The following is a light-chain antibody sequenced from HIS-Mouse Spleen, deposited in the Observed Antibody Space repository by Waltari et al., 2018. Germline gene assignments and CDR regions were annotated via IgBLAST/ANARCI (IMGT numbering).Light chain of an antibody. J-gene: IGLJ3*02. V-gene: IGLV1-51*01. CDR1: SPNIWNNF. CDR2: DNS. Sequence: QSVLTQPPSVSAAPGQKVTISCSGSSPNIWNNFVSWYQQLPGTAPKLLIYDNSKRPSGIPDRFSGSKSGTSATLGITGLQTGDEADYYCGTWDSSLSAWVFGGGTKLTVL. CDR3: GTWDSSLSAWV.